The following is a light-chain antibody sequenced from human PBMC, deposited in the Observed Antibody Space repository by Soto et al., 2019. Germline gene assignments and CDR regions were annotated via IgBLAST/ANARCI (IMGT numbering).Light chain of an antibody. CDR3: HQYNSWPPGT. CDR1: QSISRS. CDR2: DAS. J-gene: IGKJ2*01. Sequence: EIVLTQSPAILSVSPGERPTLSCRASQSISRSLAWYQQKPGQAPRLXXSDASTRATGIPARFSGSGSGTEFTLTISSLQSEDFALYYCHQYNSWPPGTFGQGTKVDIK. V-gene: IGKV3-15*01.